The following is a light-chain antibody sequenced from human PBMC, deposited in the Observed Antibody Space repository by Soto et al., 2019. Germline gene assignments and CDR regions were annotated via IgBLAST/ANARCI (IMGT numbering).Light chain of an antibody. J-gene: IGKJ4*01. V-gene: IGKV4-1*01. CDR1: QSVLYSSKNKNY. Sequence: DIVMTQSPDSLSVSLGERATINCKSSQSVLYSSKNKNYLAWYQQKPGQPPKLLIYWASTRESGVPDRFSGSGSGTDFALTTSSLQAEDVAVYYCQQYYTTPLLTFGGGTKVEI. CDR2: WAS. CDR3: QQYYTTPLLT.